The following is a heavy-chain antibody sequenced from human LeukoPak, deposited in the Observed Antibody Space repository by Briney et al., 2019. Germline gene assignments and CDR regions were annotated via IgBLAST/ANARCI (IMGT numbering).Heavy chain of an antibody. J-gene: IGHJ4*02. D-gene: IGHD6-19*01. Sequence: ASVKVSCKASGYTFTSYGMNWVRQAPGQGLEWMGWINTNTGNPTYAQGFTGRFVFSLDTSVSTAYLQISSLKAEDAAVYYCARTGYSSGWQSPFYFDYWGQGTLVTVSS. CDR1: GYTFTSYG. CDR2: INTNTGNP. V-gene: IGHV7-4-1*02. CDR3: ARTGYSSGWQSPFYFDY.